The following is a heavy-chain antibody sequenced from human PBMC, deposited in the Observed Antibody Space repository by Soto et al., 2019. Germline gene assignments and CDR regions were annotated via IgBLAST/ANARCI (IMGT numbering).Heavy chain of an antibody. D-gene: IGHD3-22*01. CDR2: ISGTGGST. V-gene: IGHV3-23*01. Sequence: GGSLRLSCAASGLTISSYARSWVRQTPGKGLEWVSTISGTGGSTYYPDSVKGRFTISRDNSKNTVYLQMNSLRAEDAAVYYCAKEMTSGYYLFDYWGQGTLVTVSS. J-gene: IGHJ4*02. CDR1: GLTISSYA. CDR3: AKEMTSGYYLFDY.